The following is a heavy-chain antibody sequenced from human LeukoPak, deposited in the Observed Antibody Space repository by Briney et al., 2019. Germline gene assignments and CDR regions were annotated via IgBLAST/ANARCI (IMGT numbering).Heavy chain of an antibody. D-gene: IGHD2-2*01. CDR1: GGSFSGYY. V-gene: IGHV4-34*01. CDR2: INHSGST. Sequence: PETLSLTCAVYGGSFSGYYWSWIRQPPGKGLEWIGEINHSGSTNYNPSLKSRVTISVDTSKNQFSLKLSSVTAADTAVYYCARGIVVPAAIESSYYYYMDVWGKGTTVTVSS. J-gene: IGHJ6*03. CDR3: ARGIVVPAAIESSYYYYMDV.